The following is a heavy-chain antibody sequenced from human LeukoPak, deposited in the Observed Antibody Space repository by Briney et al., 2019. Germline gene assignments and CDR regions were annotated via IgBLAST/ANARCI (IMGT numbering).Heavy chain of an antibody. V-gene: IGHV3-48*03. J-gene: IGHJ3*02. CDR1: GFTLSSYE. Sequence: PGGSLRLSCAASGFTLSSYEMNWVRQAPGKGLEWVSYISESGSTIYYADSVKGRFTISRDNSKNTLYLQMNSLRAEDTAVCYCARDQSIASPRGAFDIWGQGTMVTVSS. CDR2: ISESGSTI. D-gene: IGHD6-6*01. CDR3: ARDQSIASPRGAFDI.